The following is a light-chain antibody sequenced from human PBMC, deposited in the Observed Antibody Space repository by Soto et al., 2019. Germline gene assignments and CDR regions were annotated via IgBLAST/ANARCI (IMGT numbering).Light chain of an antibody. V-gene: IGKV3-20*01. CDR1: QSVSGNY. CDR3: EQYGSSPLLT. J-gene: IGKJ4*01. CDR2: TAS. Sequence: ETVLTQSPATLSLSPGERATLSCTTSQSVSGNYLAWYQQKPGQAPRLLIYTASTRATGVPDRVSATGSGTDFTLTINRLEPEDSAVYYCEQYGSSPLLTFGGGTKVEIK.